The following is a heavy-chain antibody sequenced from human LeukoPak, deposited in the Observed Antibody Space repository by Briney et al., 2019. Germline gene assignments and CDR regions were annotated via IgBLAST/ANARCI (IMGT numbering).Heavy chain of an antibody. Sequence: ASVKVSCKASGYTFTSYGISWVRQAPGQGLEWMGWISAYNGNTNYAQKLQGRVTMTTDTPPSTAYKELRSLRSDDTAVYYCARVRLEPNYYCYGMDVWGKGTTVTVSS. CDR3: ARVRLEPNYYCYGMDV. CDR2: ISAYNGNT. D-gene: IGHD5-12*01. V-gene: IGHV1-18*04. J-gene: IGHJ6*04. CDR1: GYTFTSYG.